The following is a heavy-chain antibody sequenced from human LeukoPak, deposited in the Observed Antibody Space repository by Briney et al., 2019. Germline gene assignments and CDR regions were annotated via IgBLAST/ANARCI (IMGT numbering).Heavy chain of an antibody. V-gene: IGHV3-48*03. CDR2: ISSSGATR. CDR3: AELGITMIGGV. J-gene: IGHJ6*04. CDR1: GFTFSSYE. D-gene: IGHD3-10*02. Sequence: GGSLRLSCAASGFTFSSYEMNWVRQAPGKGLEWVSYISSSGATRYYADSVKGRFTMSRDNAKNSLYLLLNSLRAEDTAVYYCAELGITMIGGVWGKGTTVTISS.